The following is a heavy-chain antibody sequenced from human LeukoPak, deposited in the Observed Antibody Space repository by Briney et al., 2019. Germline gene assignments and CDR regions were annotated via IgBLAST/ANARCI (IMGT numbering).Heavy chain of an antibody. J-gene: IGHJ4*02. Sequence: SETLSLTCTVSGGSISSSSYYWSWIRQPPGKGLEWIGEINHSGSTNYNPSLKSRVTISVDTSKNQSSLKLSSVTAADTAVYYCARGRRYYGSGSFNDYWGQGTLVTVSS. CDR3: ARGRRYYGSGSFNDY. CDR2: INHSGST. CDR1: GGSISSSSYY. D-gene: IGHD3-10*01. V-gene: IGHV4-39*07.